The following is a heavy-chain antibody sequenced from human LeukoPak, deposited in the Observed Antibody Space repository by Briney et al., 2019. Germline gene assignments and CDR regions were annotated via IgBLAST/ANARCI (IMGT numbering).Heavy chain of an antibody. CDR1: GFTVSDNF. V-gene: IGHV3-53*01. CDR2: IHGDGNT. CDR3: VSHSNILTKYCFDY. J-gene: IGHJ4*02. Sequence: GGSLRLSCAASGFTVSDNFMSWVRQAPGKGLEWVSIIHGDGNTYYIDSVKGRFTISRDTSKNTLSLQMNSLRAEDTAVYYCVSHSNILTKYCFDYWGQGAPVSVSS. D-gene: IGHD3-9*01.